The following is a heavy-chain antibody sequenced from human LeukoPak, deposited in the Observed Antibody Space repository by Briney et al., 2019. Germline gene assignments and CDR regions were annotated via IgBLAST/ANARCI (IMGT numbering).Heavy chain of an antibody. Sequence: QSGGSLRLSCAASGFTSSSYDMHWVRQPTGKGLEWVSAIYSAGDIYYLDSVKGRFTISRENAKNSLFLQMNSLRAEDTAMYYCARVSANAFDIWGQGTMVTVSS. D-gene: IGHD3-10*01. V-gene: IGHV3-13*01. J-gene: IGHJ3*02. CDR3: ARVSANAFDI. CDR2: IYSAGDI. CDR1: GFTSSSYD.